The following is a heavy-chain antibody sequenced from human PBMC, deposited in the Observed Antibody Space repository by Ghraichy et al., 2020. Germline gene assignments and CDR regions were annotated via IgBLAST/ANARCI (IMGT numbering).Heavy chain of an antibody. CDR3: ARGTTVTRVGDF. Sequence: GESLNISCAASGFTVSSNYMSWVRQAPGKGLEWVSIIYSGFTTYYSGSVKGRFTIPRDNSKNTLSLQMNSLRAEDTAVYYCARGTTVTRVGDFWGQGTLVTVSS. CDR2: IYSGFTT. J-gene: IGHJ4*02. CDR1: GFTVSSNY. D-gene: IGHD4-17*01. V-gene: IGHV3-66*01.